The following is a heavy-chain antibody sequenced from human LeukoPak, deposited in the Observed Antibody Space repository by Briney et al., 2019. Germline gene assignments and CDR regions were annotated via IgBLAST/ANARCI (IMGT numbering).Heavy chain of an antibody. D-gene: IGHD6-19*01. CDR1: GGPFSRYY. CDR3: ARGGLVRFDY. V-gene: IGHV4-34*01. CDR2: INHSGST. J-gene: IGHJ4*02. Sequence: SDTLSLTCAVYGGPFSRYYWSWIRHPPGKGLEWIGEINHSGSTNYNPSPKSRVTISVDTSKNQFSLKLSSVTAADTDVYYCARGGLVRFDYWGQGTLVTVSS.